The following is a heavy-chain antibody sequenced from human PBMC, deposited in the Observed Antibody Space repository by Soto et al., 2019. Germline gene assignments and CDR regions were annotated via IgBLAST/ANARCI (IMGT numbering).Heavy chain of an antibody. CDR2: ISRSGSTR. D-gene: IGHD3-10*01. V-gene: IGHV3-48*03. J-gene: IGHJ6*01. CDR1: GFTFSTYE. CDR3: ARGDYYGSGSTYGMDV. Sequence: EVQLVESGGGLVQPGGSLRLSCAVSGFTFSTYEMNWVRQAPGKGLEWVSDISRSGSTRYYADSVKGRFTISRDNAKNSLYLQMNSLRAEDTAVYYCARGDYYGSGSTYGMDVW.